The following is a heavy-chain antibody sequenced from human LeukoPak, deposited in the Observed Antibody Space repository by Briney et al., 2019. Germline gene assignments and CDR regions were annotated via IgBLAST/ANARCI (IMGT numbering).Heavy chain of an antibody. J-gene: IGHJ4*02. CDR2: ISGGGAT. Sequence: GGSLKLSCAASGFTVSDNYMSWVRQAPGKGLEWVSLISGGGATYYTDSVKDRFTISRDNSKNTLYLQMNSLRAEDTAVYYCAKRSYGDYVSYFDYWGQGTLVTVSS. CDR1: GFTVSDNY. D-gene: IGHD4-17*01. V-gene: IGHV3-66*04. CDR3: AKRSYGDYVSYFDY.